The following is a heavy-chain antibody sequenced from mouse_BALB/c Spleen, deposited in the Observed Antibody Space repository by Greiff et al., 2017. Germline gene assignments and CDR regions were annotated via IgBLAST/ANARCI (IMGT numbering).Heavy chain of an antibody. Sequence: DVQLVESGAELVRSGASVKLSCTASGFNFKDYYMPWVKQRPEQGLEWIGWIDPENGDTKYAPKFQGKATMTADTSSNTAYLQLSSLTSEDTAVYYCNAGYYPDWFDYWGQGTTLTVSS. CDR2: IDPENGDT. V-gene: IGHV14-4*02. CDR1: GFNFKDYY. CDR3: NAGYYPDWFDY. J-gene: IGHJ2*01. D-gene: IGHD2-3*01.